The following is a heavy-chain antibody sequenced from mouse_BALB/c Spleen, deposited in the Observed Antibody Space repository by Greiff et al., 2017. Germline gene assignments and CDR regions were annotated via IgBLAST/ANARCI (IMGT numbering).Heavy chain of an antibody. CDR1: GYTFTSYW. Sequence: QVQLQQSGAELAKPGASVKMSCKASGYTFTSYWMPWVKQRPGQGLEWIGYINPSTGYTEYNQKFKDKATLTADNSTSTAYMQLSSLTSEDSAVYYCARSCATMMTYYAMDYWGQGTSVTVSA. D-gene: IGHD2-4*01. V-gene: IGHV1-7*01. CDR3: ARSCATMMTYYAMDY. J-gene: IGHJ4*01. CDR2: INPSTGYT.